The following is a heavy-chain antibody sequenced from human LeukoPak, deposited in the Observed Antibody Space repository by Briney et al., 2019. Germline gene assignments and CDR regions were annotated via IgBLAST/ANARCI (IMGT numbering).Heavy chain of an antibody. CDR2: IYYSGTT. CDR1: GGTISSYF. J-gene: IGHJ4*02. V-gene: IGHV4-59*01. Sequence: PSETLSLTCTVSGGTISSYFWTWIRQPPGKGLEWMGYIYYSGTTNYNPSLKSRVSMSVDTSKNQFSLKLSSVTAADTAVYYCARDSDPVVPVYYGGYFDYWGQGTLVTVSS. D-gene: IGHD2-2*01. CDR3: ARDSDPVVPVYYGGYFDY.